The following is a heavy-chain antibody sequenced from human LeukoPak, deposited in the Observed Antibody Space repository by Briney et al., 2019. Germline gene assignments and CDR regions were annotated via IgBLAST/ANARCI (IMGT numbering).Heavy chain of an antibody. J-gene: IGHJ4*02. CDR3: ARGNTYYDILTGHTGYYFDY. Sequence: SETLSLTCTVSGGSISSYYWSWLRQPPGKGLEWIRYIYYSGSTNYNPSLKSRVTISVDTSKNQFSLKLSSVTAADTAVYYCARGNTYYDILTGHTGYYFDYWGQGTLVTVSS. D-gene: IGHD3-9*01. CDR1: GGSISSYY. CDR2: IYYSGST. V-gene: IGHV4-59*01.